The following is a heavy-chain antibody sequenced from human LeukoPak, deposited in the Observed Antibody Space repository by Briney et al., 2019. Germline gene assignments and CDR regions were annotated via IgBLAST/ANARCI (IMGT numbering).Heavy chain of an antibody. V-gene: IGHV3-23*01. J-gene: IGHJ4*02. D-gene: IGHD3-16*02. CDR3: AKDGIMITFGGVITDFDY. CDR2: ISGSGGST. CDR1: GGSISSSSYY. Sequence: ETLSLTCTVSGGSISSSSYYWGWIRQAPGKGLEWVSAISGSGGSTYYADSVKGRFTISRDNSKNTLYLQMNSLRAEDTAVYYCAKDGIMITFGGVITDFDYWGQGTLVTVSS.